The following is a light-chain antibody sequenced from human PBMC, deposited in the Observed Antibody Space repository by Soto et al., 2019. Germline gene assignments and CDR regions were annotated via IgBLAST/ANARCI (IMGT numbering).Light chain of an antibody. CDR1: QSISGW. CDR2: DAS. V-gene: IGKV1-5*01. Sequence: DIQMTQSPSTLSASVGDRVTITCRASQSISGWLAWYQQNPGKAPKLLIYDASRLQSGVPSRFSGSRSGTEFTLTISSLQPDDFATYYCQQYDNLLTFGGGTKVEIK. CDR3: QQYDNLLT. J-gene: IGKJ4*01.